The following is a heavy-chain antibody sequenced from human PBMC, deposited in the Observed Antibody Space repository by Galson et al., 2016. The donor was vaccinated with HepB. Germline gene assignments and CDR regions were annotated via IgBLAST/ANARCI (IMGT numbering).Heavy chain of an antibody. Sequence: SLRLSCAASGFTFRNYGMHWVRQAPGKGLEWVALIWYDGSEESYADSVKGRFTISRDNSQNTLDLQMNSLRAEDTAVYYCARSISRTNGPPFDYWGQGILVTVSS. CDR1: GFTFRNYG. J-gene: IGHJ4*02. D-gene: IGHD1-20*01. CDR3: ARSISRTNGPPFDY. V-gene: IGHV3-33*01. CDR2: IWYDGSEE.